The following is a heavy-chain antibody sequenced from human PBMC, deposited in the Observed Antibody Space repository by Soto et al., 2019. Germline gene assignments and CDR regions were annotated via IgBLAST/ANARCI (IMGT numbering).Heavy chain of an antibody. CDR3: ARGQKATGKKKYYYYYGMDV. CDR2: IYYSGST. V-gene: IGHV4-59*01. CDR1: GGSISSYY. D-gene: IGHD5-12*01. J-gene: IGHJ6*02. Sequence: PSETLSLTCTVSGGSISSYYWSWIRQPPGKGLEWIGYIYYSGSTNYNPSLKSRVTISVGTSKNQFSLKLSSVTAADTAVYYCARGQKATGKKKYYYYYGMDVWGQGTTVTVSS.